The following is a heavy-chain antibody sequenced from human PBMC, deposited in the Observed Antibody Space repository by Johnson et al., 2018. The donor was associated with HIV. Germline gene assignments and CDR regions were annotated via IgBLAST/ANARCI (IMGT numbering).Heavy chain of an antibody. Sequence: VQLVESGGGVVQPGRSLRLSCAASGFTFSSYAMHWVRQAPGKGLEWVAVISYDGSNKYYADSVKGRFTISRDNSKNSLYLQMNSLRAEDTAVYYCARASLEWLLSLVPLGAFDIWGQGTMVTVSS. CDR2: ISYDGSNK. J-gene: IGHJ3*02. CDR1: GFTFSSYA. D-gene: IGHD3-3*01. CDR3: ARASLEWLLSLVPLGAFDI. V-gene: IGHV3-30*04.